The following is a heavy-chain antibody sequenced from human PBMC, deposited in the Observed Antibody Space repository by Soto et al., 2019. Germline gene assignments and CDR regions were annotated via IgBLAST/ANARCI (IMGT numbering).Heavy chain of an antibody. CDR3: ARSSSSWTTLPIKY. CDR2: MNPNSGNT. Sequence: GASVKVSCKASGYTFTSYAINWVRQATGQGLEWMGWMNPNSGNTGYAQKFQGRVTMTRNTSISTAYMELSSLRSEDTAVYYCARSSSSWTTLPIKYWGQGTLVTVSS. V-gene: IGHV1-8*01. D-gene: IGHD6-6*01. J-gene: IGHJ4*02. CDR1: GYTFTSYA.